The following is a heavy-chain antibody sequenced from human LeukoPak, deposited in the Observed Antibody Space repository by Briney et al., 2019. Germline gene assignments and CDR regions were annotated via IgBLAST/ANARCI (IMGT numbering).Heavy chain of an antibody. J-gene: IGHJ4*02. V-gene: IGHV3-48*01. Sequence: PGGSLRLSCAASGFTFSSYSMNWVRQAPGKGLEWLSYISGSRRTIYYADSVKGRFTISRDNAKNSLYLQMNSLRAEDTAVYYCARSSGGTYFDYWGQGTLVTVSS. CDR3: ARSSGGTYFDY. D-gene: IGHD5-12*01. CDR1: GFTFSSYS. CDR2: ISGSRRTI.